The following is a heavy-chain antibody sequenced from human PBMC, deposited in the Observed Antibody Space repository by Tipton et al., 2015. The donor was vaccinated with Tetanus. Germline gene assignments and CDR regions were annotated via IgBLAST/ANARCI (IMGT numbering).Heavy chain of an antibody. J-gene: IGHJ5*02. CDR3: TRHVVVAVPRWFDP. CDR1: GGSISYTNYY. Sequence: TLSLTCSVSGGSISYTNYYWGWIRQSPGKGLEWIGSIWYDASPYYNPSLKSRVTISIDTSKNQFSLKLRSVTAADTAVYYCTRHVVVAVPRWFDPWGQGTLVTGSS. D-gene: IGHD2-2*01. CDR2: IWYDASP. V-gene: IGHV4-39*01.